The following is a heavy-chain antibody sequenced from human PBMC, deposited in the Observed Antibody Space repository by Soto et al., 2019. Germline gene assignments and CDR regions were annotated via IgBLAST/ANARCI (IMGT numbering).Heavy chain of an antibody. Sequence: QVQLVESGGGLVKPGGSLRLSCAASGFTFSDYYMSWIRQAPGKGLEWVSYISSGSGFTDYADSVKGRFTISRDNAKKSLYLQMNSLRAEDTAVYYCARHTVAHVANFQHWGQGTLVTVSS. V-gene: IGHV3-11*06. CDR1: GFTFSDYY. J-gene: IGHJ1*01. D-gene: IGHD4-17*01. CDR2: ISSGSGFT. CDR3: ARHTVAHVANFQH.